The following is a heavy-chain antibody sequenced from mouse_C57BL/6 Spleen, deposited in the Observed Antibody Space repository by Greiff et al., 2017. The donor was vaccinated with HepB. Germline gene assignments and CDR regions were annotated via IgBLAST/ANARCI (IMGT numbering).Heavy chain of an antibody. CDR1: GFTFSSYA. CDR2: ISDGGSYT. J-gene: IGHJ4*01. V-gene: IGHV5-4*01. CDR3: ARGRGNAYAMDY. Sequence: DVHLVESGGGLVKPGGSLKLSCAASGFTFSSYAMSWVRQTPEKRLEWVATISDGGSYTYYPDNVKGRFTISRDNAKNNLYMQMRHLKSEDTAMYYCARGRGNAYAMDYWGQGTSVTVSS. D-gene: IGHD2-1*01.